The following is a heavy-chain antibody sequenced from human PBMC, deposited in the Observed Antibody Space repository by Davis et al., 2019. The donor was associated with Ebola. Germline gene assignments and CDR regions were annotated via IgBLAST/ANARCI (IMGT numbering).Heavy chain of an antibody. D-gene: IGHD3-10*01. J-gene: IGHJ6*02. CDR3: AKDRVVKPLYYYGMDV. Sequence: GESLKISCAAFGFTFSSYAMSWVRQAPGKGLEWVSAISGSGGSTYYADSVKGRFTISRDNSKNTLYLQMNSLRAEDTAVYYCAKDRVVKPLYYYGMDVWGQGTTVTVSS. CDR2: ISGSGGST. V-gene: IGHV3-23*01. CDR1: GFTFSSYA.